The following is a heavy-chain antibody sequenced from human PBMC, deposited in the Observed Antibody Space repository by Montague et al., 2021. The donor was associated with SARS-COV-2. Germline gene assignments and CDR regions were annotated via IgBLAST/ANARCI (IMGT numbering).Heavy chain of an antibody. CDR2: INHSGST. CDR1: GGSFSGYY. V-gene: IGHV4-34*01. J-gene: IGHJ4*02. Sequence: SETLSLTCAVYGGSFSGYYWNWICQPPGKGQEWIGEINHSGSTNYNPSLKSRVPMTVYTSTNQFYLKLSPVTAADTAVYYCARGGRHGYGFRLESFDSWGQGTLVTVSS. D-gene: IGHD5-18*01. CDR3: ARGGRHGYGFRLESFDS.